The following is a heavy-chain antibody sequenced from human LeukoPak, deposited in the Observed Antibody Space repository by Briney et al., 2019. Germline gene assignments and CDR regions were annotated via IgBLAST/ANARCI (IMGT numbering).Heavy chain of an antibody. Sequence: GALVKVSCKASGYTFTDYYMHWVRQAPGQGLEWMGSIDPDSGGTKYAQNFQGRVLMTRDTSITTAYMELSILTSDDTAVYYCARKYYDSRGRKYAFNIWGQGTRLTVSS. V-gene: IGHV1-2*02. J-gene: IGHJ3*02. CDR3: ARKYYDSRGRKYAFNI. D-gene: IGHD3-22*01. CDR1: GYTFTDYY. CDR2: IDPDSGGT.